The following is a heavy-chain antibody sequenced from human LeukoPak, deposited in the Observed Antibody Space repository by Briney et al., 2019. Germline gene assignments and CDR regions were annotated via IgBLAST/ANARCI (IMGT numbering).Heavy chain of an antibody. Sequence: GGSLRLSCAVSGFTVSSNYMSWVRQAPGKGLDWVSVIYSGGSTYYADSVKGRFTSSRDNSKNTLYLQMNTLRAEDTAVYYCAGFSSSWSNNYWGQGTLVTVSS. D-gene: IGHD6-13*01. V-gene: IGHV3-53*01. J-gene: IGHJ4*02. CDR3: AGFSSSWSNNY. CDR1: GFTVSSNY. CDR2: IYSGGST.